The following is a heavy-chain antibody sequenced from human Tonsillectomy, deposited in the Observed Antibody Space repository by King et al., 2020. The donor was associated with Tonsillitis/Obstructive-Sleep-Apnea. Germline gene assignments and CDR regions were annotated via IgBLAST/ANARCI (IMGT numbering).Heavy chain of an antibody. D-gene: IGHD2-8*02. V-gene: IGHV1-18*01. CDR2: ISAYNGNT. CDR1: GYTFTSYG. J-gene: IGHJ4*02. CDR3: ARERYCTGGVCYSDY. Sequence: VQLVESGAEVKKPGASVKVSCKASGYTFTSYGISWVRQAPGQGLEWMGWISAYNGNTNYAQKLQGRVTMTTDTSTSTAYMGLRSLRSDDTAVYYCARERYCTGGVCYSDYWGQGTLVTVSS.